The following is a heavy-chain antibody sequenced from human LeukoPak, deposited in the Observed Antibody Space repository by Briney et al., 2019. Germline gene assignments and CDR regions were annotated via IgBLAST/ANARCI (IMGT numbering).Heavy chain of an antibody. CDR2: IFSGGGT. CDR1: GFTVSSSY. CDR3: ARGDVVYPDSFDI. Sequence: GGSLRLSCAASGFTVSSSYMNWVRQAPGKGLEWVSLIFSGGGTYYADSVKGRFTISRDNSKNTLFLQMNSLRAEDTAVYYCARGDVVYPDSFDIWGRGTMVTVSS. J-gene: IGHJ3*02. D-gene: IGHD2-21*02. V-gene: IGHV3-53*05.